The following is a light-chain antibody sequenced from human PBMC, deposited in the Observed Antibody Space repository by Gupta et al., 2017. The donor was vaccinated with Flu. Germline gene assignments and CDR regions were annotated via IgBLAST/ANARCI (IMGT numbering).Light chain of an antibody. J-gene: IGKJ2*01. CDR2: KFS. V-gene: IGKV2-30*02. Sequence: ISCRSSQSSVHSDGNTYLQWLQQRPGQPPRRLIYKFSSRDCGVQNIFSGSWAGTYITMKSSRGDADYVGGYYCMQGTGWPYAFGQGTKLEI. CDR1: QSSVHSDGNTY. CDR3: MQGTGWPYA.